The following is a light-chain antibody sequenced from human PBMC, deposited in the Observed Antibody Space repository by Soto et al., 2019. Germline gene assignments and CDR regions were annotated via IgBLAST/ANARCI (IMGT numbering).Light chain of an antibody. CDR3: QQYNNWPQT. Sequence: EIVMTQSPATLSVSPGERATLSGRASQSVATNLAWYQQRPGQAPRLLIYGASKRAIGLPARFSGSGSGTEFTLTITSLQSEDFAVYYCQQYNNWPQTFGQGTKVDIK. J-gene: IGKJ1*01. V-gene: IGKV3-15*01. CDR2: GAS. CDR1: QSVATN.